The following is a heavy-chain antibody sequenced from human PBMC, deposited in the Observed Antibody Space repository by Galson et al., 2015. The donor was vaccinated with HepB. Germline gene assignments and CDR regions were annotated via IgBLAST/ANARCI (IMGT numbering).Heavy chain of an antibody. CDR3: AKSYFGVVIPSWDY. Sequence: SLRLSCAASEFTFNKYAMSWVRQAPGKGLEWVSAVSGSDGSTYYADSVKGRFTISRDSSRNTVFLQMSSLRAEDTAVYYCAKSYFGVVIPSWDYWGQGTLVTVSS. J-gene: IGHJ4*02. V-gene: IGHV3-23*01. CDR2: VSGSDGST. CDR1: EFTFNKYA. D-gene: IGHD3-3*01.